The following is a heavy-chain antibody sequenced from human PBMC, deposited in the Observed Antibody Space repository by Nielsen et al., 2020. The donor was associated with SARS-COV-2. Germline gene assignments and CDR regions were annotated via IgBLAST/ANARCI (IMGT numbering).Heavy chain of an antibody. Sequence: SVKVSCKASGGTFSSYAISWVRQAPGQGLEWMGGIIPIFGTANYAQKFQGRVTITADESTSTAYMGLSSLRSEDTAVYYCASCGEYSYGSYYYYGMDVWGQGTTVTVSS. CDR3: ASCGEYSYGSYYYYGMDV. CDR1: GGTFSSYA. D-gene: IGHD5-18*01. J-gene: IGHJ6*02. V-gene: IGHV1-69*13. CDR2: IIPIFGTA.